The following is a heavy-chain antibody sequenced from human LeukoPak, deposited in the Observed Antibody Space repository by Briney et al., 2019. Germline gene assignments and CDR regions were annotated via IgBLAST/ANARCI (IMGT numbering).Heavy chain of an antibody. CDR2: ISYDGSNK. CDR3: AKDSSNYDFWSGYFDYYYYMDV. D-gene: IGHD3-3*01. CDR1: GFTFSSYA. Sequence: GGSLRLSCAASGFTFSSYAMHWVRQAPGKGLEWVAVISYDGSNKYYADSVKGRFTISRDNSKNTLYLQMNSLRAEDTAVYYCAKDSSNYDFWSGYFDYYYYMDVWGKGTTVTVSS. J-gene: IGHJ6*03. V-gene: IGHV3-30*04.